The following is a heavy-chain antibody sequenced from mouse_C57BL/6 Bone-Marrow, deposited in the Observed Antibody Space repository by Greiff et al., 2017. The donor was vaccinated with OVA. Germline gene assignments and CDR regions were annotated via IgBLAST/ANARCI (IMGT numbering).Heavy chain of an antibody. J-gene: IGHJ4*01. D-gene: IGHD2-4*01. CDR1: GFTFSDYG. V-gene: IGHV5-15*01. CDR2: ISNLAYSI. Sequence: EVKLVESGGGLVQPGGSLKLSCAASGFTFSDYGMAWVRQAPRKGPEWVAFISNLAYSIYYADTVTGRFTISRENAKNSLYLEMSSLRSEDTAMYYCARYYEGLYAMDYWGQGTSVTVSS. CDR3: ARYYEGLYAMDY.